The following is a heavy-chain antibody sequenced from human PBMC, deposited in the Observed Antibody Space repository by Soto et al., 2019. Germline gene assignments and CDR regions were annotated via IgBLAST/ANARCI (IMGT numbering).Heavy chain of an antibody. D-gene: IGHD1-20*01. J-gene: IGHJ5*01. CDR3: AKDAVSYNGKWDWFDS. CDR2: IGGGGTDT. Sequence: DVQLLESGGGLVQPGGSLTLSCAASRFTFSDFAMNWVRQAQGKGLEWVSSIGGGGTDTYYADSVKGRFTISKDNSKNTLYLQMDSLRDEDTAVYYCAKDAVSYNGKWDWFDSWGQGTLVIVSS. V-gene: IGHV3-23*01. CDR1: RFTFSDFA.